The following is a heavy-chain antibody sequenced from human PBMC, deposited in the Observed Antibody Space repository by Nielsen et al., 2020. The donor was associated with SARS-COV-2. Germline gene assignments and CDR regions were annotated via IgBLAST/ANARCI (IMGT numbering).Heavy chain of an antibody. J-gene: IGHJ6*02. CDR1: GYNLATYW. V-gene: IGHV5-51*01. Sequence: GESLKTSCQGSGYNLATYWIAWVRQMPGKGLEWMGVVYPGDSDTRYSPSFQGQVIISFDKSITTAYLQWNSLQASDSAMYYCARLQSSTGGGMDVWGQGTAVTVSS. CDR3: ARLQSSTGGGMDV. D-gene: IGHD6-13*01. CDR2: VYPGDSDT.